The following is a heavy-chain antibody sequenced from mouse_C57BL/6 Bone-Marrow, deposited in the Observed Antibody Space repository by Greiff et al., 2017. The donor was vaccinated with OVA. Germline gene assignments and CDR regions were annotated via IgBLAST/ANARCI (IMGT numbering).Heavy chain of an antibody. D-gene: IGHD2-3*01. CDR2: IDPSDSYT. CDR3: AREWLLPWYFDV. V-gene: IGHV1-59*01. J-gene: IGHJ1*03. Sequence: QVQLQQPGAELVRPGTSVKLSCKASGYTFTSYWMHWVKQRPGQGLEWIGVIDPSDSYTNYNQKIKGKATLTVDTSSSTAYMQLSSLTSEDSAVYYCAREWLLPWYFDVWGTGTTVTVSS. CDR1: GYTFTSYW.